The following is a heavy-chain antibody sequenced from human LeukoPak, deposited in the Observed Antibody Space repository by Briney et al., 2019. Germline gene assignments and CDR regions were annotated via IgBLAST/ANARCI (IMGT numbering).Heavy chain of an antibody. CDR3: ARLNKPGWFDP. V-gene: IGHV4-39*01. Sequence: SETLSLTCTVSGDSVSSSNYYWAWIRQPPGKGLEWIGNIYYNGNTYYNPSLKSRLTISVDTSNNQFSLKLTSVTAADTAIYYCARLNKPGWFDPWGQGSLVTVSS. CDR2: IYYNGNT. J-gene: IGHJ5*02. D-gene: IGHD1-14*01. CDR1: GDSVSSSNYY.